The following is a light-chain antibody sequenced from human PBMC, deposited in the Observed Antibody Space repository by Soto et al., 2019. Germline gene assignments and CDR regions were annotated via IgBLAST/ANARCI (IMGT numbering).Light chain of an antibody. Sequence: AIQMTQFPYSLSASVRDRVTVTCRASQDIRNDLGWYQQKPGKAPKLLIYAAASLQSGVSSRFSGSGSGMRFALTISSLQHEDGATYYCRQNYNYQSRLGQGTTGDIK. CDR3: RQNYNYQSR. CDR1: QDIRND. CDR2: AAA. J-gene: IGKJ1*01. V-gene: IGKV1-6*01.